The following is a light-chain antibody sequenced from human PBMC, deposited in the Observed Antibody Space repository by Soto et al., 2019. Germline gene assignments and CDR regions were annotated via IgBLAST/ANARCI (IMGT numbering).Light chain of an antibody. CDR2: AVS. J-gene: IGKJ4*01. V-gene: IGKV1-9*01. Sequence: DIQLTQSPSFLSASVGDRVTITCRASQGISSYLAWYQQKPGKVPEFLIYAVSTLQSGVPSRFSGSGSGTEFSRTISILQPEDFATYYCQQFKSYPLTFGGGTKVEIK. CDR1: QGISSY. CDR3: QQFKSYPLT.